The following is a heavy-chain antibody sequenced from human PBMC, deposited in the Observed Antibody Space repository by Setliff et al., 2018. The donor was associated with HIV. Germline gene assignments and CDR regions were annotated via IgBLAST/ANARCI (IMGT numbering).Heavy chain of an antibody. D-gene: IGHD6-13*01. CDR1: DYTFTTYW. V-gene: IGHV5-51*01. J-gene: IGHJ3*01. CDR3: ARRDGRSMNAFQV. Sequence: GESLKISCKAVDYTFTTYWIGWVRQMPGEGLEWMGIIYPDDSNIRYNPSFQSQVTISADKSITTAYLEIHNLKASDTATYYCARRDGRSMNAFQVWGPGTMVTVSS. CDR2: IYPDDSNI.